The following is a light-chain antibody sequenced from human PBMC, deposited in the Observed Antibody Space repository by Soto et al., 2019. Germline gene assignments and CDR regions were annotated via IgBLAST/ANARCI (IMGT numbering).Light chain of an antibody. V-gene: IGKV3-15*01. CDR2: SVS. J-gene: IGKJ2*01. CDR3: NQSNKWPPYT. CDR1: QNVNGN. Sequence: EIVLTQSPATLSVSPGESATLSCRARQNVNGNLAWYQQKPGQAPRLLLYSVSIRATGIPARFSGSGTGTEFTLTISSLQSEDFAVYFCNQSNKWPPYTFGQGTKLDIK.